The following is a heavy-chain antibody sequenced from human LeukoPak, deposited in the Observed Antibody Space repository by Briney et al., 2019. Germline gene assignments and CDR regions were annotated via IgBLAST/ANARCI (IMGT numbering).Heavy chain of an antibody. CDR1: GFTLSNYG. Sequence: GGSLRLSCAASGFTLSNYGMHWVRQAPGKGLEWVTVISYDGNNKYYADSVKGRFTVSRDNSKNTLYLQMNSLRAEDTAVYYCARVPAANPADYWGQGTLVTVSS. CDR2: ISYDGNNK. V-gene: IGHV3-30*03. D-gene: IGHD2-2*01. J-gene: IGHJ4*02. CDR3: ARVPAANPADY.